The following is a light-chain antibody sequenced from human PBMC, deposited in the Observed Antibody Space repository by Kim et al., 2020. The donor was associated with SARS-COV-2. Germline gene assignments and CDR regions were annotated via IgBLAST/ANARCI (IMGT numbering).Light chain of an antibody. CDR2: DVS. CDR1: SSDVGAYDF. V-gene: IGLV2-14*03. Sequence: GQSITISCTGTSSDVGAYDFVSWYQHRPGKAPKLMIYDVSKRPSGVSNRFSGSKSGNTASLTISGLQAEDEADYYCTSYTYSDTVVFGGGTQLTVL. J-gene: IGLJ3*02. CDR3: TSYTYSDTVV.